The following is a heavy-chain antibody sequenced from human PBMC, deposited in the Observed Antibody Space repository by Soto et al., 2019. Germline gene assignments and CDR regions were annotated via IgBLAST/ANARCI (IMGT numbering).Heavy chain of an antibody. V-gene: IGHV5-51*01. J-gene: IGHJ4*02. Sequence: GESLRLSCHGSGNSFTRSWIAWVRQMPGKGLECMGIIYPGDSDTRYSPSFRGHVTISAAKSITTVFLQWSSLRASDTAMYYCARQIYDSDSGPNFQYYFDSWGQGTLVTVSS. CDR1: GNSFTRSW. CDR3: ARQIYDSDSGPNFQYYFDS. D-gene: IGHD3-22*01. CDR2: IYPGDSDT.